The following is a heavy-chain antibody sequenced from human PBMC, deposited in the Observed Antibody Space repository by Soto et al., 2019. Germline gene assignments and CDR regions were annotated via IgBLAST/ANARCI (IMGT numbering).Heavy chain of an antibody. CDR3: ASRPFYYYGLDV. V-gene: IGHV4-30-2*01. CDR1: GGSITTAGYS. CDR2: VYHTGNA. J-gene: IGHJ6*02. Sequence: PSETLSLTCTDSGGSITTAGYSWSWIRQPPGKALEWIGYVYHTGNAYPKPSLKSRVTISLDRSKNQFSLKMTSVTAADTALYYCASRPFYYYGLDVWGQGTTVTVSS.